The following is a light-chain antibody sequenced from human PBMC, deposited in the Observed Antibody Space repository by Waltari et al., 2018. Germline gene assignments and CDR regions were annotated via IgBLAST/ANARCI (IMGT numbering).Light chain of an antibody. CDR1: SSNIGSKS. J-gene: IGLJ3*02. V-gene: IGLV1-47*01. Sequence: QSVLTQAPSTSGTPGQRIPISCSGGSSNIGSKSVNSYQHLPGAAPKLLIGRDDHRPSGVPDRISGSKSGTSASLAISGLRSEDEADYYCAAWDDSLSALVFGGGTKLTVL. CDR2: RDD. CDR3: AAWDDSLSALV.